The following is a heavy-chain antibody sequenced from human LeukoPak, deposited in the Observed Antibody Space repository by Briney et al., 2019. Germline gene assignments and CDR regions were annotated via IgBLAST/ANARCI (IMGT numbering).Heavy chain of an antibody. CDR2: INPSGGST. CDR1: GYTFTSYY. J-gene: IGHJ4*02. Sequence: ASVKVSCKASGYTFTSYYMHWVRQAPGQGLEWTGIINPSGGSTSYAQKFQGRVTMTRDTSTSTVYMELSSLRSEDTAVCYCARAKQQLVMFDYWGQGTLVTVSS. CDR3: ARAKQQLVMFDY. V-gene: IGHV1-46*01. D-gene: IGHD6-13*01.